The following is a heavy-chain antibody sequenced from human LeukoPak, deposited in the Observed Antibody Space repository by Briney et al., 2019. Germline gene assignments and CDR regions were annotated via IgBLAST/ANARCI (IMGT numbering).Heavy chain of an antibody. V-gene: IGHV4-59*08. CDR1: GGSISSYY. J-gene: IGHJ4*02. CDR3: ARVSGSYFDY. Sequence: SETLSLTCTVSGGSISSYYWSWIRQPPGKGLEWIGDIYYSGSTNYNPSLKSRVTISVDTSKNQFSLRLSSVTAADTAVYYCARVSGSYFDYWGQGTLVTVSS. D-gene: IGHD1-26*01. CDR2: IYYSGST.